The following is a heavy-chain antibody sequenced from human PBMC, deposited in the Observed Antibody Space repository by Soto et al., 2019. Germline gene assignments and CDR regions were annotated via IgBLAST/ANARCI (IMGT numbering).Heavy chain of an antibody. CDR2: IIPIFGTA. V-gene: IGHV1-69*01. CDR3: ARYTVTTTWAGEIDY. J-gene: IGHJ4*02. D-gene: IGHD4-4*01. Sequence: QVQLVQSGAEVKKPGASVKVSCKASGGTFSSYAISWVRQAPGQGLEWMGGIIPIFGTANYAQKFQGSVTITADESTSTAYMELSSLRSEDTAVYYCARYTVTTTWAGEIDYWGQGTLVTVSS. CDR1: GGTFSSYA.